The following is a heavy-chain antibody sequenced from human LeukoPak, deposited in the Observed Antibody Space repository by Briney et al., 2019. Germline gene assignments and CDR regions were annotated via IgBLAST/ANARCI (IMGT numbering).Heavy chain of an antibody. J-gene: IGHJ5*02. D-gene: IGHD3-10*01. V-gene: IGHV3-48*03. Sequence: GGSLRLSCAASGFTLSSYEMNWVRQAPGKGLEWVSYISSSGSTIYYADSVKGRFTISRDNAKNSLYLQMNSLRAEDTAVYYCASQGSGSYYTGNAWGQGTLSPSPQ. CDR1: GFTLSSYE. CDR3: ASQGSGSYYTGNA. CDR2: ISSSGSTI.